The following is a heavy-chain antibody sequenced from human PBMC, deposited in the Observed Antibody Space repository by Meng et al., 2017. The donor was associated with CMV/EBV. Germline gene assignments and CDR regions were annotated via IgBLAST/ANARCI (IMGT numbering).Heavy chain of an antibody. CDR3: ARGPEVDYGDYVGLDY. J-gene: IGHJ4*02. D-gene: IGHD4-17*01. Sequence: HVHRQEPRPAPVRSLSPLSLPCTFSGGSSSMCHWSWIRQPAGKGLEWIGRIYTRGSTNYNPSLKSRVTMSVDTSKNQFSLKLSSVTAADTAVYYCARGPEVDYGDYVGLDYWGQGTLVTVSS. CDR2: IYTRGST. V-gene: IGHV4-4*07. CDR1: GGSSSMCH.